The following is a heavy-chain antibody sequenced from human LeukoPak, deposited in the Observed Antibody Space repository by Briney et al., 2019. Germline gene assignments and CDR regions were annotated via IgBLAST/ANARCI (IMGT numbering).Heavy chain of an antibody. D-gene: IGHD1-26*01. J-gene: IGHJ5*02. CDR1: GYSISSGHY. CDR3: ARERSGSNSDWFDP. Sequence: SETLSLTCTVSGYSISSGHYWGWIRQPPGKGLEWIGSIYHSGSTYYNPSLKSRVTISVDTSKNQFSLKLSSVTAADTAVYYCARERSGSNSDWFDPWGQGTLVTVSS. CDR2: IYHSGST. V-gene: IGHV4-38-2*02.